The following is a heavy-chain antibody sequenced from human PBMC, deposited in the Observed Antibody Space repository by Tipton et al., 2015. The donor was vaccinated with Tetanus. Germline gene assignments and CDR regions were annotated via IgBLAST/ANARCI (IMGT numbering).Heavy chain of an antibody. J-gene: IGHJ5*02. CDR3: ARSADNWFDP. V-gene: IGHV4-39*01. Sequence: TLSLTCSLSGGSLSSGTFYWDWIRQRPGKGLEWIGNIYYNGNTLENPSVEGRVTLSLDKSKNQFSLKLRSVTAADTAIYYCARSADNWFDPWGHGILVTVSS. CDR2: IYYNGNT. CDR1: GGSLSSGTFY.